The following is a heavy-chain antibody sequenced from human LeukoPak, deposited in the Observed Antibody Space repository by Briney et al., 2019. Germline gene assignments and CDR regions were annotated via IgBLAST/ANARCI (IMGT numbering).Heavy chain of an antibody. V-gene: IGHV3-21*01. J-gene: IGHJ4*02. CDR3: ATHKLYSSGWYRYFDY. CDR1: GFTFSSYS. D-gene: IGHD6-19*01. CDR2: ISSSSSYI. Sequence: GGSLRLSCAASGFTFSSYSMNWVRQAPGMGLEWVSSISSSSSYIYYADSVKGRFTISRDNAKNSLYLQMNSLRAEDTAVYYCATHKLYSSGWYRYFDYWGQGTLVTVSS.